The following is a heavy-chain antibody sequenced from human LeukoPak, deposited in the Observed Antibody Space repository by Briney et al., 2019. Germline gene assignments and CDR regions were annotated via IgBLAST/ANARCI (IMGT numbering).Heavy chain of an antibody. Sequence: KSSETLSLTCTVSGGSISSSSYSWGWIRQPPGKGLEWIGNIYYSGSTYYNPSLKSRVTISVDTSNNQFSLKLSSVTAADTAVYYCARQKSYDSGYWLLDWFAPWGQGTLVTVSS. D-gene: IGHD5-12*01. CDR2: IYYSGST. CDR1: GGSISSSSYS. J-gene: IGHJ5*02. V-gene: IGHV4-39*01. CDR3: ARQKSYDSGYWLLDWFAP.